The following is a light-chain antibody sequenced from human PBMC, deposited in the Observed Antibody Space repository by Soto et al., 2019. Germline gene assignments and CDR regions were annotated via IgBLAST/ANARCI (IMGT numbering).Light chain of an antibody. J-gene: IGLJ2*01. Sequence: QSALTQPASVFGSPGQSITISCTGTNRDVGGFNFVSWYQQRPGKAPQLLIYDVDDRPSGVSNRFSGSRSGNTASLTISGLQAEDEADYYCTSYTTSSNVIFGGGTKLTVL. CDR2: DVD. V-gene: IGLV2-14*01. CDR3: TSYTTSSNVI. CDR1: NRDVGGFNF.